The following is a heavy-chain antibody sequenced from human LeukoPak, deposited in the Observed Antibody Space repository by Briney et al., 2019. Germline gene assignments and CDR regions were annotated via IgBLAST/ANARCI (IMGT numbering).Heavy chain of an antibody. Sequence: PGGSLRLSCAASGFSFNNARMNWVRQAPGRGLEWVGRIKSKTDGGTTDYAAPVKGRFTISRDDSKHTLYLQVNSLKTEDTAVYYCTTGNWGSFSYWGQGTLVTVSS. J-gene: IGHJ4*02. D-gene: IGHD7-27*01. CDR2: IKSKTDGGTT. V-gene: IGHV3-15*01. CDR3: TTGNWGSFSY. CDR1: GFSFNNAR.